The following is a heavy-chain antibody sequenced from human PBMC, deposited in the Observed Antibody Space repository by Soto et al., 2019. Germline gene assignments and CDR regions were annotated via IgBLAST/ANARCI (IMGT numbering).Heavy chain of an antibody. CDR1: GYTVTSDD. CDR2: MNPNSGNT. Sequence: ASVKVSCKASGYTVTSDDINWVREATGQGLEWMGWMNPNSGNTGYAQKFQGRVTMTRNTSISTAYMELSSLRSEDTAVYYCARGVRSSGWWGYYYYYGMDVWGQGTTVTVSS. J-gene: IGHJ6*02. CDR3: ARGVRSSGWWGYYYYYGMDV. D-gene: IGHD6-19*01. V-gene: IGHV1-8*01.